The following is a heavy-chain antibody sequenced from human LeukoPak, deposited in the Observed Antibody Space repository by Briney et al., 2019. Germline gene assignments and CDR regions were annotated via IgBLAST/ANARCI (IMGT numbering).Heavy chain of an antibody. Sequence: SQTISLTCAISGDSVSGNSTAYNWIRQSPSRGLEWLGRTYYRSKWYNDYAISVKSRITVNPDTSRNQLSLQLNSVTPEDTAVYYCARGGQGDGYSADEAFDFWGPGTMVTVSS. CDR3: ARGGQGDGYSADEAFDF. CDR2: TYYRSKWYN. D-gene: IGHD5-24*01. CDR1: GDSVSGNSTA. V-gene: IGHV6-1*01. J-gene: IGHJ3*01.